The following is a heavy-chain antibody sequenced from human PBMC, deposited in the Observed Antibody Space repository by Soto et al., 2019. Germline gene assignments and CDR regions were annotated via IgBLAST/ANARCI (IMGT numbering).Heavy chain of an antibody. V-gene: IGHV3-15*07. CDR1: GFTFSNAW. D-gene: IGHD3-16*02. Sequence: EVQLVESGGGLVKPGGSLRLSCAASGFTFSNAWMNWVRQAPGKGLEWVGRIKSKTDGGTTDYAAPVKGRFTISRDDSKNTLYLQMNSLKTEDTAVYYCTTGWYYDYVWGSYRYTVLGAFDIWGQGTMVTVSS. J-gene: IGHJ3*02. CDR3: TTGWYYDYVWGSYRYTVLGAFDI. CDR2: IKSKTDGGTT.